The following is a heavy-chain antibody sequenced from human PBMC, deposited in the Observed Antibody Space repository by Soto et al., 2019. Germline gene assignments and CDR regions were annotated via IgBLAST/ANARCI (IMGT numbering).Heavy chain of an antibody. J-gene: IGHJ5*02. CDR2: IWYDGSYQ. D-gene: IGHD1-20*01. V-gene: IGHV3-33*01. Sequence: QVQLVESGGGVIQPGRSLRLSCKASGLTFSDFGRHWVRQAPGKGLERVSAIWYDGSYQYYADSVRGRFTTSRDNSNNTLLLEMNSLRVEDTAVYYCARDRLITYGAKIAPDHWGQGALVIVSS. CDR1: GLTFSDFG. CDR3: ARDRLITYGAKIAPDH.